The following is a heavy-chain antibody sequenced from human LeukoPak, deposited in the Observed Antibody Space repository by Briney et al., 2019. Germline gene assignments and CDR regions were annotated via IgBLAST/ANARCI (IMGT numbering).Heavy chain of an antibody. CDR2: IRYDGSKR. CDR3: AKGEKQLTFIRGYTFNI. J-gene: IGHJ3*02. D-gene: IGHD3-10*01. V-gene: IGHV3-30*02. Sequence: GGSLRLSCAASGFTFSSYGMHWVRQAPDKGLKWVASIRYDGSKRSFADSVKGRFTISRDNSKNTLYLHMNSLRAEDTAVYYCAKGEKQLTFIRGYTFNIWGQGTMVTVSS. CDR1: GFTFSSYG.